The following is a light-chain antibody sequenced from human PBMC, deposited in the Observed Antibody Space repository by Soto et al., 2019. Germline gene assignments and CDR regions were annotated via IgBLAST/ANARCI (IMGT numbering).Light chain of an antibody. CDR1: QSVSKY. CDR3: QHRSNLLWT. CDR2: DAS. V-gene: IGKV3-11*01. J-gene: IGKJ1*01. Sequence: EIVLTQSPATLSLSPGERATLSCRASQSVSKYLAWYQHKPGQAPRLLIYDASNRVTGIPARFSGSGYGTDFTLIISSLEPEDFAVYYCQHRSNLLWTFGQGTKVDIK.